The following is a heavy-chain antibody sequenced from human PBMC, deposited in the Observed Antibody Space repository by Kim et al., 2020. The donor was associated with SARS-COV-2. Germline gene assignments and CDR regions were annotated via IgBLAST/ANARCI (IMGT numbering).Heavy chain of an antibody. J-gene: IGHJ6*03. V-gene: IGHV3-30-3*01. CDR1: GFTFSSCA. Sequence: GGSLRLSCAASGFTFSSCAIHWVRQAPGKGLEWVAVISYDGSNKNYADSVKGRFTISRDNSKNTLYLQMNSLRAEDTALYYCAKSGSSSSLSYYYYYMDV. D-gene: IGHD6-6*01. CDR3: AKSGSSSSLSYYYYYMDV. CDR2: ISYDGSNK.